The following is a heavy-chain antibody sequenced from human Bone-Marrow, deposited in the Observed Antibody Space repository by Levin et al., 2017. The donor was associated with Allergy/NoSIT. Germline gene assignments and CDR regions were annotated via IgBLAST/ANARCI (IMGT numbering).Heavy chain of an antibody. V-gene: IGHV3-73*01. D-gene: IGHD4-23*01. CDR3: TRLGGNYDF. CDR2: IRSRGHNYAT. J-gene: IGHJ4*02. Sequence: GGSLRLSCAASGFIFSDSAMHWVRQASGKGLEWVGHIRSRGHNYATAYGASVKGRFTISRDDSKNMAYLQMNSLKTEDTAFYYCTRLGGNYDFWGQGTLVTVSS. CDR1: GFIFSDSA.